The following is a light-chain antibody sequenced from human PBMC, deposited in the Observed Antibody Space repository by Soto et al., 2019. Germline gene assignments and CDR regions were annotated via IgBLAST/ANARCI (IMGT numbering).Light chain of an antibody. J-gene: IGKJ4*01. Sequence: EVVMTQSPATVSVSPGEGVTLSCGAGQTISNDLAWYQQKPGQAPRLLIYGASTRATGVPARFSGGGSGTEFTLTISSLQSEDFAFYYCQQNNKWPPVTFGGGTKVDIK. V-gene: IGKV3-15*01. CDR2: GAS. CDR1: QTISND. CDR3: QQNNKWPPVT.